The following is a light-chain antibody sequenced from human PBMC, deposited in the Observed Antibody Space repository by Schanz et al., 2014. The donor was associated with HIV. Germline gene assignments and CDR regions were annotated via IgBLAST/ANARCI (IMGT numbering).Light chain of an antibody. CDR3: QQCVTYPYT. J-gene: IGKJ2*01. Sequence: IQMTQSPSTVSASVGDRVTITCRASQTIGRFLAWYQQKPGIAPVLLIYQASTLETGVPSRFSGSGSGTQFTLTISGLQPDDFATYYCQQCVTYPYTFGQETRLDVK. V-gene: IGKV1-5*03. CDR2: QAS. CDR1: QTIGRF.